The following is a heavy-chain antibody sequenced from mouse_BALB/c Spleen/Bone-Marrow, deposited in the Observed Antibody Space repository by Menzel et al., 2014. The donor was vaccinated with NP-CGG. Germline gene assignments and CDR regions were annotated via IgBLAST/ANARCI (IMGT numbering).Heavy chain of an antibody. CDR3: LKRRYYAMDY. V-gene: IGHV1S53*02. Sequence: QVQLQQSDAELVKPGASVKISCKASGYTFTDHAIHWVKQKPEQGLEWIGYISPGSGAIKYNEKFKGKATLTADKSSSTAYMQLNNLTSEDSAVYFCLKRRYYAMDYWGQGTSVTVSS. J-gene: IGHJ4*01. D-gene: IGHD1-2*01. CDR2: ISPGSGAI. CDR1: GYTFTDHA.